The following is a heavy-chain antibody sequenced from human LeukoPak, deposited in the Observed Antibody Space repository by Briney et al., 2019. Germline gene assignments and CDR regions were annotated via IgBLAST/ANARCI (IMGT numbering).Heavy chain of an antibody. D-gene: IGHD6-19*01. CDR1: GFTFSDHC. CDR2: TRNKANSYTT. V-gene: IGHV3-72*01. J-gene: IGHJ4*02. CDR3: ARAYSSGYHGIAY. Sequence: SGGSLRLSCAASGFTFSDHCMDWVRQAPGKGLEWVGRTRNKANSYTTDYAASVKGRFIISRDDSKTSLYLQMNSLKAEDTAVYYCARAYSSGYHGIAYWGLGTLVTVSS.